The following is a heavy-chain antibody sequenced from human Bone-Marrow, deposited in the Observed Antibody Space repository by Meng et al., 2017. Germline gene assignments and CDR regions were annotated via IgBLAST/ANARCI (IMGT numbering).Heavy chain of an antibody. CDR1: GYTFASYD. J-gene: IGHJ4*02. CDR3: ASGSSGWNFDY. Sequence: ASVKVSCKASGYTFASYDINWVRQATGQGLEWMGWMNPNSGNTGYAQKFQGRVTMTRDTSISTAYMELSRLRSDDTAVYYCASGSSGWNFDYWGQGTLVTVSS. CDR2: MNPNSGNT. D-gene: IGHD6-19*01. V-gene: IGHV1-8*01.